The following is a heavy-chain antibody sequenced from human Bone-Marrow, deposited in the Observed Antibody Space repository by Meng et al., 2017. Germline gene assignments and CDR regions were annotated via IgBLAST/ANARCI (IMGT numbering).Heavy chain of an antibody. V-gene: IGHV4-39*02. Sequence: QVQLQESGPGLVKPSQTLSLTCTVSGGSISSSSYYWGWIRQPPGKGLEWIGSIYYSGSTYYNPSLKSRVTISVDTSKNQFSLNLTSVTAADTAVYYCARDTDFWSASNWFDPWGPGTLVTVSS. CDR1: GGSISSSSYY. D-gene: IGHD3-3*01. CDR2: IYYSGST. CDR3: ARDTDFWSASNWFDP. J-gene: IGHJ5*02.